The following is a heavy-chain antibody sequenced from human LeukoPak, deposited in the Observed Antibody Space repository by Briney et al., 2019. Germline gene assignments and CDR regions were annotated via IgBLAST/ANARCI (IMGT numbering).Heavy chain of an antibody. CDR3: AHKRSVWGSYRFLNWFDP. D-gene: IGHD3-16*02. V-gene: IGHV2-5*02. J-gene: IGHJ5*02. Sequence: SGPTLVNPTQTLTLTCTFSGFSLRTSGVGVGWIRQPPGKALEWLALIYWDDDKRYSPSLKSRLTITKDTSKNQVVLTMTNMDPVDTATYYCAHKRSVWGSYRFLNWFDPWGQGTLVTVSS. CDR2: IYWDDDK. CDR1: GFSLRTSGVG.